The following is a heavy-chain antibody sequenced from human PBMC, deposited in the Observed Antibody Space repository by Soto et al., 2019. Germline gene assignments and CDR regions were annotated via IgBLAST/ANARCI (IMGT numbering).Heavy chain of an antibody. V-gene: IGHV1-8*01. CDR2: MNPNSGNT. J-gene: IGHJ6*02. CDR3: ARAYDFWSGYYISVYYYYGMDV. CDR1: GYTFTSYD. D-gene: IGHD3-3*01. Sequence: ASVKVSCKASGYTFTSYDVNWVRQATGQGLEWMGWMNPNSGNTGYAQKFQGRVTMTRNTSISTAYMELSSLRSEDTAVYYCARAYDFWSGYYISVYYYYGMDVWGQGTTVTVSS.